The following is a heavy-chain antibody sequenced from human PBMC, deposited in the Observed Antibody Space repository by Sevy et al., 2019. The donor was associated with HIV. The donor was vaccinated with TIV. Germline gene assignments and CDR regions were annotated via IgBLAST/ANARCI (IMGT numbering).Heavy chain of an antibody. CDR1: GFSFSSYE. CDR3: ARDLPPSATTVPHFDC. CDR2: ISNSGTTI. V-gene: IGHV3-48*03. D-gene: IGHD4-17*01. J-gene: IGHJ4*02. Sequence: GGSLRLSCAASGFSFSSYEMNWVRQAPGKGLEWVSYISNSGTTISYSDSVRGGFTISRDNVRNLLYLQMNSLRAEDTAVYFCARDLPPSATTVPHFDCWGQGTLVTVSS.